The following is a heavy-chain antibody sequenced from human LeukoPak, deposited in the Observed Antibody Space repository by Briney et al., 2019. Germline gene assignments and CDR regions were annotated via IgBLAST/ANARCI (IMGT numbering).Heavy chain of an antibody. Sequence: GGSLRLSCAASGFIFSSYAMSWVRQAPGKGLEWVSTISGGGGSTYHADSVKGRFTNSRDNSKNTLYLQVNSLRAEDTAVYYCAKGGKWDVTPFDYWGQGTLVTVSS. V-gene: IGHV3-23*01. CDR1: GFIFSSYA. D-gene: IGHD1-26*01. J-gene: IGHJ4*02. CDR2: ISGGGGST. CDR3: AKGGKWDVTPFDY.